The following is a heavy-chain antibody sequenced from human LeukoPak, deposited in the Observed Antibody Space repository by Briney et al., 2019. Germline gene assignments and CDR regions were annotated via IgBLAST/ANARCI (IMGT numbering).Heavy chain of an antibody. CDR2: IYYRST. D-gene: IGHD3-10*01. J-gene: IGHJ4*02. V-gene: IGHV4-59*12. CDR1: GGSISGDY. Sequence: SETLSLTCTVSGGSISGDYWSWIRQSPGKGLEWIGFIYYRSTNYNPSLKSRVTISVDTSKNQFSLKLSSVTAADTAVYYCARDHGSGNYDYWGQGTLVTVSS. CDR3: ARDHGSGNYDY.